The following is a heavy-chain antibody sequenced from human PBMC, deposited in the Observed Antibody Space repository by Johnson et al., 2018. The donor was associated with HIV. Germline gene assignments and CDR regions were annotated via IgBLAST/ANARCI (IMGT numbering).Heavy chain of an antibody. Sequence: QVQLVESGGGVVQPGRSLRLSCAASGFTFSSYAMHWVRQAPGKGLEWVAVISYDGSNKYYADSVKGRFTISRDNSKNTLYLQMNSLRAEDTAVYYCAREVGYSDAFDIWGQGTRVTVSS. CDR3: AREVGYSDAFDI. J-gene: IGHJ3*02. D-gene: IGHD2-15*01. CDR1: GFTFSSYA. CDR2: ISYDGSNK. V-gene: IGHV3-30-3*01.